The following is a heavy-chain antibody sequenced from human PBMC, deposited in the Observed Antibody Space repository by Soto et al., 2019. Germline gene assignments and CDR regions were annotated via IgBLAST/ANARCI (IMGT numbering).Heavy chain of an antibody. CDR3: ARDRHIAAAGTYYGMDV. V-gene: IGHV1-18*01. D-gene: IGHD6-13*01. Sequence: QVQLVQSGAEVKKPGASVKVSCKASGYTFTSYGISWVRQAPGQGLEWMGWISAYNGNTNYAQKLQGRVTMTTDTSTRTAYMELRSLRSDDTAVYYCARDRHIAAAGTYYGMDVWGQGTTVTGSS. CDR1: GYTFTSYG. J-gene: IGHJ6*02. CDR2: ISAYNGNT.